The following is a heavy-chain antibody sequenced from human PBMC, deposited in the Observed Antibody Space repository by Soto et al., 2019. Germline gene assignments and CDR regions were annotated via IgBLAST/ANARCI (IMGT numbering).Heavy chain of an antibody. V-gene: IGHV3-21*01. D-gene: IGHD1-26*01. CDR2: ISSSSSYI. Sequence: EVQLVESGGGLVKPGGSLRLSCAASGFTFSSYSMNWVRQAPGKGLEWVSSISSSSSYIYYADSVKGRFTISRDNAKNPLYLQMNSLRAEDTAVYFWASAEYYFGTRGLVHWGQGTLVTVSS. J-gene: IGHJ5*02. CDR3: ASAEYYFGTRGLVH. CDR1: GFTFSSYS.